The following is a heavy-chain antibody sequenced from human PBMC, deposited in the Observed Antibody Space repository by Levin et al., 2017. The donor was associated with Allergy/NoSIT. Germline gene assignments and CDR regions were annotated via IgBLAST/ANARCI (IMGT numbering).Heavy chain of an antibody. D-gene: IGHD6-13*01. J-gene: IGHJ4*02. CDR1: GFTFSSYA. CDR2: ISYDGSNK. V-gene: IGHV3-30-3*01. Sequence: PGGSLRLSCAASGFTFSSYAMHWVRQAPGKGLEWVAVISYDGSNKYYADSVKGRFTISRDNSKNTLYLQMNSLRAEDTAVYYCTTGWDIAAAGPFDYWGQGTLVTVSS. CDR3: TTGWDIAAAGPFDY.